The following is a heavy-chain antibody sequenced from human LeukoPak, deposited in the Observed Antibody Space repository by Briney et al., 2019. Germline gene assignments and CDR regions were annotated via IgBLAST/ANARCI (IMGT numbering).Heavy chain of an antibody. CDR3: ARVEMATIRYNWFDP. Sequence: VASVKVSCKASAYTFSNYLIHWVRQAPGQGLEWMGIINPSGGSTSYAQKFQGRVTISVDTSKNQFSLKLSSVTAADTAVYYCARVEMATIRYNWFDPWGQGTLVTVSS. CDR2: INPSGGST. V-gene: IGHV1-46*01. J-gene: IGHJ5*02. CDR1: AYTFSNYL. D-gene: IGHD5-24*01.